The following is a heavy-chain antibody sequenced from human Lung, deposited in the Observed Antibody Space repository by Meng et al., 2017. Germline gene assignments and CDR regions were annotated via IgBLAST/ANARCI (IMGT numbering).Heavy chain of an antibody. V-gene: IGHV3-15*01. CDR3: TWDDKAVSDY. J-gene: IGHJ4*02. CDR1: GFYFNNAW. D-gene: IGHD1-26*01. Sequence: VHLVESGGDLVKPGGSLRLSGAASGFYFNNAWISWVRQAPGKGLECVCRIKSNTDGGTAEYAAPVTGRFTISIDDSKSTLYLQMSGLRIDDTGVYYCTWDDKAVSDYWGQGTLVTVSS. CDR2: IKSNTDGGTA.